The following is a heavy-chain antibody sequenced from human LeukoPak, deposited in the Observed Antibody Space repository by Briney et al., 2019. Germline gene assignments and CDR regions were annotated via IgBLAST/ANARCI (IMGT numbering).Heavy chain of an antibody. D-gene: IGHD2-15*01. V-gene: IGHV3-21*01. CDR3: ARAGGAPYCSGGTCCDQNWFDP. Sequence: GGSLRLSCAASGFAFSSYSMNWVRQAPGKGLEWVSSISSSSSYIYYADSVKGRFTISRDNAKNSLYLQMNSLRAEDTAVYYCARAGGAPYCSGGTCCDQNWFDPWGPGTLVTVSS. J-gene: IGHJ5*02. CDR2: ISSSSSYI. CDR1: GFAFSSYS.